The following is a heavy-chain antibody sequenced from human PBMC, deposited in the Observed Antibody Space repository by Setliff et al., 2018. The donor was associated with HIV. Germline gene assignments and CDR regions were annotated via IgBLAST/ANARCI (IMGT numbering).Heavy chain of an antibody. Sequence: GGSLRLSCAASGFTFSSYSMNWVGQSPGKGLEWVSYISGSGSRVDYADSVKGRFTVSRDNARSSLYLQVNSLRSDDTAVYYCARDLIWGFDYWGQGTPVTVSS. CDR1: GFTFSSYS. V-gene: IGHV3-48*01. CDR3: ARDLIWGFDY. D-gene: IGHD3-16*01. CDR2: ISGSGSRV. J-gene: IGHJ4*02.